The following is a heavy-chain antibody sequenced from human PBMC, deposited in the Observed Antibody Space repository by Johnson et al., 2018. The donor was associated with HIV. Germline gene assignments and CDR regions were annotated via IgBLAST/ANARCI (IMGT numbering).Heavy chain of an antibody. CDR1: GFTFSSYA. CDR2: ISYDGSDK. Sequence: QVQLVESGGGVVQPGRSLRLSCAASGFTFSSYAMHWVRQAPGKGLEWVALISYDGSDKYYADSVKGRFTISRDNSKNTLYLQMISLRAEDTAVYYCAKTEDAFDIWGQGTMVTVSS. CDR3: AKTEDAFDI. J-gene: IGHJ3*02. V-gene: IGHV3-30*18.